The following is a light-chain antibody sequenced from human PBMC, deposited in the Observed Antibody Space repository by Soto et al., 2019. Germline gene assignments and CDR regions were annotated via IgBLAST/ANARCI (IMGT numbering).Light chain of an antibody. V-gene: IGKV1-5*03. Sequence: DIQMTQSPSTLSASVGDRVTITCRASQSISAWLAWYQQKPGKAPKLLIYKASSLESGVPSRFSGSGSGTEFTLTISSLQPDDFATYYSQQYDSSSYTFGQGTQLEIK. J-gene: IGKJ2*01. CDR3: QQYDSSSYT. CDR1: QSISAW. CDR2: KAS.